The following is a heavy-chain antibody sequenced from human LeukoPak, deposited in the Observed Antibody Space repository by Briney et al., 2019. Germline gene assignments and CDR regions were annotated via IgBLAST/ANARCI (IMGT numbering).Heavy chain of an antibody. CDR1: GFTFSSYG. Sequence: GGSLRLSCAASGFTFSSYGMHWVRQAPGKGLEWVAFIRYDGSNKYYADSVKGRFTISRDNSKNTLYLQMNSLRAEDTAVYYCAKDYWLNGGWDYYYMDVWGKGTTVTVSS. J-gene: IGHJ6*03. V-gene: IGHV3-30*02. CDR2: IRYDGSNK. D-gene: IGHD6-19*01. CDR3: AKDYWLNGGWDYYYMDV.